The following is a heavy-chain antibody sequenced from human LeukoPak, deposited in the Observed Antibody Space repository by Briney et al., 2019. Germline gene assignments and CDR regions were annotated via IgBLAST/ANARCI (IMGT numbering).Heavy chain of an antibody. V-gene: IGHV3-30*15. Sequence: GGSLRLSCAASGFTFSNYDMNWVRQAPGKGLVWVALISFDGSNEYYAGSVKGRFTISRDNSRNTLYLQMSSLRLDDTAVYYCARLPVAYDVSAPALDIWGQGTMVTVSS. CDR2: ISFDGSNE. J-gene: IGHJ3*02. CDR1: GFTFSNYD. CDR3: ARLPVAYDVSAPALDI. D-gene: IGHD3-10*01.